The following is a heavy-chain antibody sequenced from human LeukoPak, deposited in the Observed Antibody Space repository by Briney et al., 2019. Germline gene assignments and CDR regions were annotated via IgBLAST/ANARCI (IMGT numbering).Heavy chain of an antibody. CDR2: INPSGGNT. J-gene: IGHJ3*02. D-gene: IGHD4-23*01. CDR3: ARDPQGNSKEADAFDI. Sequence: ASVKVSCKASGYTFTSYYMHWVRQAPGQGLEWMGIINPSGGNTSYAQKFQGRVTMTRDTSTSTVYMELSSLRSEDTAVYYCARDPQGNSKEADAFDIWGQGTMVTVSS. CDR1: GYTFTSYY. V-gene: IGHV1-46*01.